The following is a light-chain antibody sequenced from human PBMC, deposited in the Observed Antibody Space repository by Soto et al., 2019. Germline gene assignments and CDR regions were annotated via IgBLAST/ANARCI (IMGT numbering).Light chain of an antibody. J-gene: IGKJ1*01. CDR3: QQYNTYWT. CDR2: KAS. CDR1: QSISNW. V-gene: IGKV1-5*03. Sequence: DIPTTQSPSTLSASVGDRVTITCRASQSISNWLAWYQQKPGKAPKLLIYKASILESGVPSRFNGSGSGTEFTLTISSLQPADFASYYCQQYNTYWTFGQGT.